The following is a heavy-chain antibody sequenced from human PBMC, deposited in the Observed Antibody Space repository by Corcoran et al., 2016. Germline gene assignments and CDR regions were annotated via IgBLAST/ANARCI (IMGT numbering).Heavy chain of an antibody. V-gene: IGHV3-21*01. D-gene: IGHD3-22*01. CDR2: ISSSSSYI. CDR1: GFTFSSYS. Sequence: EVQLVESGGGLVKPGGSLRLSCAASGFTFSSYSMNWVRQAPGKGLEWVSSISSSSSYIYYADSVKGRFTISRDNAKNSLYLQMNSLRAEDTAVYYCARAGEMTMIVVVANGFDYWGQGTLVTVSS. CDR3: ARAGEMTMIVVVANGFDY. J-gene: IGHJ4*02.